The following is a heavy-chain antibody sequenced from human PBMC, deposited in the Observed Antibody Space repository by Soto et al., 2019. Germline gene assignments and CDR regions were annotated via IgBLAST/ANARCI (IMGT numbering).Heavy chain of an antibody. CDR3: ARDTARAMVRIYYGMDV. D-gene: IGHD3-10*01. CDR2: IWYDGSNK. J-gene: IGHJ6*02. Sequence: GGSLRLSCAASGFTFSSYGMHWVRQAPGKGLEWVAVIWYDGSNKYYADSVKGRFTISRDNSKNTLYLQMNSLRAEDTAVYYCARDTARAMVRIYYGMDVWGQGTSVTVSS. CDR1: GFTFSSYG. V-gene: IGHV3-33*01.